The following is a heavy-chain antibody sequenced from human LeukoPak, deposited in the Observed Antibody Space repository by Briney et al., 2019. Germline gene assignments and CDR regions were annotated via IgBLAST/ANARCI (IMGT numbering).Heavy chain of an antibody. J-gene: IGHJ3*02. V-gene: IGHV1-18*04. D-gene: IGHD3-22*01. CDR2: ISAYNGNT. CDR3: ARVRGERGGYYDSSGLLGHDAFDI. CDR1: GYTFTRYY. Sequence: ASVKVSCKASGYTFTRYYMHWVRQAPGQGLEWMGWISAYNGNTNYAQKLQGRVTMTTDTSTSTAYMELRSLRSDDTAVYYCARVRGERGGYYDSSGLLGHDAFDIWGQGTMVTVSS.